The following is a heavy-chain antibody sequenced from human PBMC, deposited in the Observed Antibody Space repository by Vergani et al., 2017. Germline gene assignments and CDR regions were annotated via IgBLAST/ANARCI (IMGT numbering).Heavy chain of an antibody. CDR2: IHYSENT. D-gene: IGHD6-19*01. V-gene: IGHV4-4*03. CDR1: GGSISSTNW. Sequence: QVQLQESGPGLVKPPGTLSLTCAVSGGSISSTNWWSWVRQSPGKGLEWIGSIHYSENTNYNPSLKTRVTISVDTSKNQFSLTLTSVTAADTAVYYCASDTHSGQRADRWGQGILVTVTS. J-gene: IGHJ5*02. CDR3: ASDTHSGQRADR.